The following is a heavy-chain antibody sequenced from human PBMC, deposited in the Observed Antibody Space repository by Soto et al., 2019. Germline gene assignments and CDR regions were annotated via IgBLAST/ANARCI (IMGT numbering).Heavy chain of an antibody. CDR2: ISYDGSNK. CDR3: VRATTTDTAIDY. Sequence: QVQLVESGGGVVQPERSLRLSCAASGFTFSSYAMHWVRQAPGKGLEWVAVISYDGSNKYYADSVKGRFTISRDNSKNTLYLQMNSLRAEDTAVYYCVRATTTDTAIDYWGQGTLVTVSS. J-gene: IGHJ4*02. CDR1: GFTFSSYA. D-gene: IGHD5-18*01. V-gene: IGHV3-30-3*01.